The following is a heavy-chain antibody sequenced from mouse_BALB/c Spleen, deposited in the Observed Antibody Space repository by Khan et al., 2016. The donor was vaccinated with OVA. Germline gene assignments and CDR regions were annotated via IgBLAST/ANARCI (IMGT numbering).Heavy chain of an antibody. CDR3: ARQPYYHYNIMDY. J-gene: IGHJ4*01. CDR1: GFSSTNYG. Sequence: VQLQESGPGLVAPSQSLSITCTISGFSSTNYGVHWVRQPPGKGLEWLVVIWSDGSTTYNSALKSRLTISKDNSESQVFLKMNSLQTDDTAMYFCARQPYYHYNIMDYWGQGTSVTVSS. CDR2: IWSDGST. D-gene: IGHD2-10*01. V-gene: IGHV2-6-1*01.